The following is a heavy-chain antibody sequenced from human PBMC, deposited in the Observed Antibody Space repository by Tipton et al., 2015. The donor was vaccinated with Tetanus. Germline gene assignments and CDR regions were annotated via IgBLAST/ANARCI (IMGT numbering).Heavy chain of an antibody. J-gene: IGHJ3*02. CDR1: GFTFSSYS. CDR2: ISSSSSTI. V-gene: IGHV3-48*02. D-gene: IGHD2-2*01. Sequence: SLRLSCAASGFTFSSYSMNWVRQAPGKGLEWVSYISSSSSTIYYADSVKGRFTISRDNAKNSLYLQMNSLRDEDTAVYYCARDMGGSLADIVVVPAARVSDAFDIWGQGTMVTVSS. CDR3: ARDMGGSLADIVVVPAARVSDAFDI.